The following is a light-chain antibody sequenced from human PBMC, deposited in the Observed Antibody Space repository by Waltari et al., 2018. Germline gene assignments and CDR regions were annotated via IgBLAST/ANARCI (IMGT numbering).Light chain of an antibody. CDR3: QSADSSGTYV. CDR1: ALLQQY. V-gene: IGLV3-25*03. J-gene: IGLJ1*01. Sequence: SYELTQPPSVSVSPGQTAMITCFGNALLQQYAYWYQQQPGQAPVLVIYKDSERPSGIPERFSGSSSGTTVTLTISGVQAEDEADYYCQSADSSGTYVFGTGTKVTVL. CDR2: KDS.